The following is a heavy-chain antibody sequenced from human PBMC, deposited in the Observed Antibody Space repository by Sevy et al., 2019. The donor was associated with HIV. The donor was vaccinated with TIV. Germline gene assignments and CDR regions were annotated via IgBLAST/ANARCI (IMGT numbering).Heavy chain of an antibody. CDR3: AKTPHPAVTISYGLDV. CDR2: IRNDGSNK. Sequence: GSLRLSCAASGFIFSSYGMHWVRQAPGKGLEWLTFIRNDGSNKYYAASVKGRFTISRDNSKNMVYLQMNSLRPEDTAVYYCAKTPHPAVTISYGLDVWGQGTTVTVSS. V-gene: IGHV3-30*02. J-gene: IGHJ6*02. D-gene: IGHD4-17*01. CDR1: GFIFSSYG.